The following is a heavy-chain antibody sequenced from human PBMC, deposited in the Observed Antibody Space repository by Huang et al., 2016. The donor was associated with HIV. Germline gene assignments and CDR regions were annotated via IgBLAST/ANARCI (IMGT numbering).Heavy chain of an antibody. J-gene: IGHJ6*02. CDR2: ISAYNGNT. V-gene: IGHV1-18*04. CDR1: GYTFTSYG. CDR3: ARARGYYYYGMDV. Sequence: QVQLVQSGAEVKKPGASVKVSCKASGYTFTSYGISWVRQAPGQGIEWMGWISAYNGNTNYAQQLQGRVTMTTETSTSTAYMELRSLRSDDTAVYYCARARGYYYYGMDVWGQGTTVTVSS.